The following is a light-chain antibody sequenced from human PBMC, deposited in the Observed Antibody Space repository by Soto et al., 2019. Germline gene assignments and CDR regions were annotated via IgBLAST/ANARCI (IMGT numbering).Light chain of an antibody. CDR1: QSVGTY. CDR2: DES. Sequence: ELVLTQSPGTLSVYAGDRATLSCRASQSVGTYLAWYQQKPGQAPRILIYDESNRATGIAHRFRGSGSGTDLTLTISSVEPEDFAVYICQKRSNWPPTCGQGTRLDIK. V-gene: IGKV3-11*01. J-gene: IGKJ5*01. CDR3: QKRSNWPPT.